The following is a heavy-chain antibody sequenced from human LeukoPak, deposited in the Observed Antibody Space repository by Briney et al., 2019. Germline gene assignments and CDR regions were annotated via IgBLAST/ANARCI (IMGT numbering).Heavy chain of an antibody. D-gene: IGHD3-3*01. CDR3: ARVVTIFGVVIRVFDY. CDR1: GYTFTSYD. Sequence: ASVKLSCKASGYTFTSYDINWVRQAPGQGLEWMGWMNPNSGNTGYAQKFQGRVTMTRNTSISTAYMELSSLRSKDTAVYYCARVVTIFGVVIRVFDYWGQGTLVTVSS. V-gene: IGHV1-8*01. CDR2: MNPNSGNT. J-gene: IGHJ4*02.